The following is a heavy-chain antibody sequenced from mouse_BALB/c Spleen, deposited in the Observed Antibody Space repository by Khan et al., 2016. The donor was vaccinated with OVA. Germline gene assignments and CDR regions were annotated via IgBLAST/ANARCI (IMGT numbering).Heavy chain of an antibody. CDR2: INTYTGEP. V-gene: IGHV9-3-1*01. J-gene: IGHJ1*01. CDR1: GYTFTNYG. CDR3: ARSASYWFFDV. Sequence: QIQLVQSGPELKKPGETVKISCKASGYTFTNYGMNWVKQAPGKGLKWMGGINTYTGEPTYADDFKGRFALPLETSANPAYLQINNLKNEDTATYFCARSASYWFFDVWGAGTTVTVSS. D-gene: IGHD6-1*01.